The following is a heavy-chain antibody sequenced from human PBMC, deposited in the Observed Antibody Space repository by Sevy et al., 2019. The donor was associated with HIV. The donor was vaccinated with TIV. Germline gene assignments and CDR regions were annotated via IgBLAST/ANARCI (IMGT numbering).Heavy chain of an antibody. CDR3: ARVLDYYGSSGYFHFPY. V-gene: IGHV1-8*01. J-gene: IGHJ4*02. Sequence: ASVKVSCKASGYTFTSYDINWVRQATGQGLEWMGWMNPNSGNTGYAQKFQGRVTMTRNTSISTAYMELSSLRSEDTAVYYCARVLDYYGSSGYFHFPYWGQRTLVTVSS. D-gene: IGHD3-22*01. CDR1: GYTFTSYD. CDR2: MNPNSGNT.